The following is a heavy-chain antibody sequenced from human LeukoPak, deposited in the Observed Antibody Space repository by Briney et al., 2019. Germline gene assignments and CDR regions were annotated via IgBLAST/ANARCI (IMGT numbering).Heavy chain of an antibody. Sequence: GGSLRLSCAASGSTFSTFAMIWVRQPPGKGLEWVSSIFPSGGEIHYADSVRGRFTISRDNSKSTLSLQMNSLRAEDTAIYYCATYRQVLLPFESWGQGTLVTVSS. V-gene: IGHV3-23*01. J-gene: IGHJ4*02. CDR3: ATYRQVLLPFES. D-gene: IGHD2-8*02. CDR1: GSTFSTFA. CDR2: IFPSGGEI.